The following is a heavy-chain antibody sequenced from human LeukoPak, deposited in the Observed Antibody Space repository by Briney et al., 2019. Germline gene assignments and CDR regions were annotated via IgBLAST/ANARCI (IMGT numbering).Heavy chain of an antibody. V-gene: IGHV3-23*01. Sequence: GGSLRLSCAASGFTFSNYAMSWVRQAPARGLEWVSSIIGSGVDTFYADSVKGQFTISRDNSRNTLYLQMNSLKAEDTAVYYCAQEKLERRFAFHYWGQGTLVTVSS. J-gene: IGHJ4*02. D-gene: IGHD1-1*01. CDR1: GFTFSNYA. CDR3: AQEKLERRFAFHY. CDR2: IIGSGVDT.